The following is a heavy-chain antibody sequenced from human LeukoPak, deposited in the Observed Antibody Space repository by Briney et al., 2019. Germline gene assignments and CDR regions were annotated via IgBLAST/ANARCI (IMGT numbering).Heavy chain of an antibody. Sequence: PGGSRRLSCAASGFTVSSNYMSWVRQAPGKGLQWVSIIYSGGSTYYADSVKGRLTISRDNSKNTLNLQMNSLRAEDTAVYYCARDLGASYYYSMDVWGQGATVTVSS. CDR1: GFTVSSNY. CDR2: IYSGGST. V-gene: IGHV3-53*01. D-gene: IGHD4-17*01. CDR3: ARDLGASYYYSMDV. J-gene: IGHJ6*02.